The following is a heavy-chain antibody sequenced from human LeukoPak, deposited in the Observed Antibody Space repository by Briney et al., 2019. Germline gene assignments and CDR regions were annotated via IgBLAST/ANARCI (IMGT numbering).Heavy chain of an antibody. CDR1: GYTFTGYY. D-gene: IGHD6-6*01. J-gene: IGHJ4*02. Sequence: ASVKVSCKASGYTFTGYYMHWVRQAPGQGLEWMGWINPNSGGTNYAQKFQGRVTISLDTSKNQLSLKLSSVTAADTAVYYCAREYSSSSGLTLDYWGQGTLVTVSS. V-gene: IGHV1-2*02. CDR2: INPNSGGT. CDR3: AREYSSSSGLTLDY.